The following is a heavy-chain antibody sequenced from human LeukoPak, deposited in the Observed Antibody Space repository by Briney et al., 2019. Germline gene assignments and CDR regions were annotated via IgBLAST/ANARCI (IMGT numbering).Heavy chain of an antibody. CDR1: GYTFTSYA. J-gene: IGHJ4*02. Sequence: GASVKVSCKASGYTFTSYAMNWVRQAPGQGLEWMGWINPNSGGTNYAQKFQGRVTMTRDTSISTAYMELSRLRSDDTAVYYCARGSLVPAAAIKASAVGPAFGYWGQGTLVTVSS. CDR3: ARGSLVPAAAIKASAVGPAFGY. D-gene: IGHD2-2*01. CDR2: INPNSGGT. V-gene: IGHV1-2*02.